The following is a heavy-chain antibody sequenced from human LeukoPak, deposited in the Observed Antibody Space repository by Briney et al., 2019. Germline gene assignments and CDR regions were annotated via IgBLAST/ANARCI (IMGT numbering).Heavy chain of an antibody. J-gene: IGHJ3*02. V-gene: IGHV4-31*03. CDR1: GGPISSGGYY. CDR3: ARESPDYWGVFDI. D-gene: IGHD3-3*01. Sequence: SQTLSLTCTVSGGPISSGGYYWSWIRQHPGKGLEWIGYIYYSGSTYYNPSLKSRVTISVDTSKNQFSLKLSSVTAADTAVYYCARESPDYWGVFDIWGQGTMVTVSS. CDR2: IYYSGST.